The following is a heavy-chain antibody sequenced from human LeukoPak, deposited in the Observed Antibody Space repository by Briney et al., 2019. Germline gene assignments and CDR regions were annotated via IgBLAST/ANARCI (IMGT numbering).Heavy chain of an antibody. D-gene: IGHD5-12*01. CDR3: AKAGLGYSGYDPDFDY. Sequence: PGGSLRLSCVGSGFIFSNYAMSWVRQAPGKGLEWVSPIGGDGGDTYYADSVKGRFTISRDNSKNTLYLQMNSLRAEDTAVYYCAKAGLGYSGYDPDFDYWGQGTLVTVSS. J-gene: IGHJ4*02. CDR1: GFIFSNYA. CDR2: IGGDGGDT. V-gene: IGHV3-23*01.